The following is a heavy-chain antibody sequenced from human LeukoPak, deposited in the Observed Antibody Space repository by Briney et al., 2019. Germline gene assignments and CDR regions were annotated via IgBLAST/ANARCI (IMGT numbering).Heavy chain of an antibody. CDR1: GDSFNNFA. V-gene: IGHV1-69*05. J-gene: IGHJ6*03. CDR3: VRGKRNGYFGATTYYNDFYYMDV. Sequence: SVKVSXKASGDSFNNFAFSWVRQAPGQGLEWMGGVIAISGTTNYAQRFQGRVTITTDESTNTAYMHLSSLRSEDSALYYCVRGKRNGYFGATTYYNDFYYMDVWGKGTTVTVSS. CDR2: VIAISGTT. D-gene: IGHD3-10*01.